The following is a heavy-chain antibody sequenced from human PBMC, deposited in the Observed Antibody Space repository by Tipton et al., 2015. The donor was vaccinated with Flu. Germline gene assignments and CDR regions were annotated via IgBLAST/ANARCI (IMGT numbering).Heavy chain of an antibody. Sequence: SLRLSCAASGFTFSSYAMHWVRQAPGKGLEWVALISYDGSNKHYGYSVKGRFTISRDNSKNALYLQMNSLRTEDTAVYYCAREYWRGGSGGGGAAGFGYWGQGALVTVSS. V-gene: IGHV3-30-3*01. J-gene: IGHJ4*02. CDR2: ISYDGSNK. CDR1: GFTFSSYA. D-gene: IGHD2-15*01. CDR3: AREYWRGGSGGGGAAGFGY.